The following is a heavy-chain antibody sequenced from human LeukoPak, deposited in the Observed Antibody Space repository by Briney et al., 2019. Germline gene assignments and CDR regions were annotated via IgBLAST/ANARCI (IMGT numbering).Heavy chain of an antibody. CDR2: IYHSGST. J-gene: IGHJ4*02. V-gene: IGHV4-30-2*01. Sequence: SETLSLTCTVSGGSISSGGYYGSWIRQPPGKGLEWIGYIYHSGSTYYNPSLKSRVTISVDRSKNQFSLKLSSVTAADTAVYYCARRHRRSGYVIDYWGQGTLVTVSS. CDR1: GGSISSGGYY. D-gene: IGHD5-12*01. CDR3: ARRHRRSGYVIDY.